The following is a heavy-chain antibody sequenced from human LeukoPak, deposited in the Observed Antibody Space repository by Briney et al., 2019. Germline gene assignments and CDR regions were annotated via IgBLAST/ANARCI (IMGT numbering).Heavy chain of an antibody. D-gene: IGHD3-22*01. CDR3: AKDLPPHNYYDSSGYYLGYPGFDY. CDR2: ISWNSGSI. J-gene: IGHJ4*02. Sequence: GGSLRLSCAASGFTFSSYAMSWVRQAPGKGLEWVSGISWNSGSIGYADSVKGRFTISRDNAKNSLYLQMNSLRAEDTALYYCAKDLPPHNYYDSSGYYLGYPGFDYWGQGTLVTVSS. CDR1: GFTFSSYA. V-gene: IGHV3-9*01.